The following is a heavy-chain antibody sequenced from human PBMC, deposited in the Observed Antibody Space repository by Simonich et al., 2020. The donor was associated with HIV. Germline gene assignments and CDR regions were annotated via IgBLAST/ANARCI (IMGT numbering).Heavy chain of an antibody. V-gene: IGHV4-39*01. J-gene: IGHJ4*02. CDR2: VYYNGST. Sequence: QLQLQESGPGLVKPSETLSLTCTVSGGSISSNNYYWGWIRQPPGKGLEWVGSVYYNGSTYHTPPLKSRVTISVDTSKNHFSLILSSVTAADTAVYYCARHKVDGIRLFYWLFSYYFDYWGQGSLVTVSS. CDR3: ARHKVDGIRLFYWLFSYYFDY. CDR1: GGSISSNNYY. D-gene: IGHD3-3*01.